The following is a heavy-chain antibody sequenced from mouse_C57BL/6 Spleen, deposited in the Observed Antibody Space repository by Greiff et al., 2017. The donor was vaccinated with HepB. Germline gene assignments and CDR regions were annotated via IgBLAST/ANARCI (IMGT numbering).Heavy chain of an antibody. V-gene: IGHV1-50*01. CDR2: IDPSDSYT. CDR1: GYTFTSYW. Sequence: VQLQQSGAELVKPGASVKLSCKASGYTFTSYWMQWVKQRPGQGLEWIGEIDPSDSYTNSNQKFKGKATLTVDTSSSTAYMQLISLTSAASAVYYCARWLLPYYYAMDYWGQGTSVTVSS. CDR3: ARWLLPYYYAMDY. J-gene: IGHJ4*01. D-gene: IGHD2-3*01.